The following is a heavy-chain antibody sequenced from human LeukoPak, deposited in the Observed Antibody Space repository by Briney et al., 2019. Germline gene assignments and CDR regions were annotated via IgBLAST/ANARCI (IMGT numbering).Heavy chain of an antibody. CDR2: ISYDGSNK. CDR1: GFTFSSYG. V-gene: IGHV3-30*03. J-gene: IGHJ3*02. CDR3: ARDLESFDI. Sequence: QPGRSLRLSCAASGFTFSSYGMHWVRQAPGKGLEWVAVISYDGSNKYYADSVKGRFTISRDNSKNTLYLQMNSLRAEDTAVYYCARDLESFDIWGQGTMVTVSS.